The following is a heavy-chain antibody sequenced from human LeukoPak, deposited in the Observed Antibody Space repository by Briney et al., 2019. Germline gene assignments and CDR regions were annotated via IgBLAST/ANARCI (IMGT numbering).Heavy chain of an antibody. CDR3: ARDVVGQWLSSPSYYGMDV. V-gene: IGHV3-66*01. Sequence: GGTLRLSCAASGFTVSSNYMSWVRQAPGKGLEWVSVIYSGGSTYYADSVKGRFTISRDNSKNTLYLQMNSLRAEDTAVYYCARDVVGQWLSSPSYYGMDVWGQGTTVTVSS. J-gene: IGHJ6*02. CDR2: IYSGGST. CDR1: GFTVSSNY. D-gene: IGHD6-19*01.